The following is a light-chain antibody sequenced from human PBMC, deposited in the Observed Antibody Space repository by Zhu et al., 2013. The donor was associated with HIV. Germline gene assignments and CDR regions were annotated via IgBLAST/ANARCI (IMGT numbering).Light chain of an antibody. Sequence: EIVLMQSPGSLSLSRGESATLSCRASQTVSYRHIAWYHQKPGQPPRLLLYGSSSRAPGIPERFSGSGSGTDFTLTISSLQAEDVSTYYCQQYFTTPYTFGQGTKVEIK. CDR2: GSS. CDR3: QQYFTTPYT. CDR1: QTVSYRH. V-gene: IGKV3-20*01. J-gene: IGKJ2*01.